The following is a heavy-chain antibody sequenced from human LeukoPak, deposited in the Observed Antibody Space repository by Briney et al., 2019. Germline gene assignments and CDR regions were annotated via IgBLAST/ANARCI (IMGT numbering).Heavy chain of an antibody. J-gene: IGHJ4*02. D-gene: IGHD3-22*01. CDR2: IRHDGSNK. CDR1: GFTFSSYG. V-gene: IGHV3-30*02. CDR3: AKDSTHYRVWDDYDSAGLTY. Sequence: GGSLRLSCAASGFTFSSYGLHWVRQAPGKGLEWVAFIRHDGSNKYYADSVKGRVTISRDNSKNTLYLQMDSLRAEDTAVYYCAKDSTHYRVWDDYDSAGLTYWGQGTLVTVSS.